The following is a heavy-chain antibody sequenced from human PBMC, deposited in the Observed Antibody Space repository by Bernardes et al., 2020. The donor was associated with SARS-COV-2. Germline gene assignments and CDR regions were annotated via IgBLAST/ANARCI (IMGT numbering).Heavy chain of an antibody. Sequence: SETLSLTCTVSGGSISSYYWSWIRQPPGKGLEWIGYIYYSGSTNYNPSLKSRVTISVDTSKNQFSLKLSSVTAADTAVYYCARGLYYDFWSGYFEYYYYGMDVWGQGTTVTVSS. CDR2: IYYSGST. V-gene: IGHV4-59*01. D-gene: IGHD3-3*01. CDR1: GGSISSYY. CDR3: ARGLYYDFWSGYFEYYYYGMDV. J-gene: IGHJ6*02.